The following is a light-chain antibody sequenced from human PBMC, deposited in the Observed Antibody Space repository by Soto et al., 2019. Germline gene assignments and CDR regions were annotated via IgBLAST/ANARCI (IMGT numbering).Light chain of an antibody. CDR3: QQRSNWPLGT. V-gene: IGKV3-11*01. CDR2: GAS. J-gene: IGKJ1*01. Sequence: EIVLTQSPATLSLSPGERATLSCRASQSVSAFLAWYQQKPGQAPRLLIYGASNRATGIPARFSGSGSGTDFTLTISSLEPEDFAVYYCQQRSNWPLGTFGQGTKVRIK. CDR1: QSVSAF.